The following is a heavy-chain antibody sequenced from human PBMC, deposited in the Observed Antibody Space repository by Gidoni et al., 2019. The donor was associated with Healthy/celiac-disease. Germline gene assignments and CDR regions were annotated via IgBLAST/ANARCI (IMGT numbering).Heavy chain of an antibody. CDR1: GFTFDDYT. J-gene: IGHJ4*02. Sequence: EVQLVESGGVVVQPGGSLRLSCAASGFTFDDYTMHWVRQAPGKGLEWVSLISWDGGSTYYADSVKGRFTISRDNSKNSLYLQMNSLRTEDTALYYCAKPRWTAMDFTFDYWGQGTLVTVSS. D-gene: IGHD5-18*01. CDR2: ISWDGGST. V-gene: IGHV3-43*01. CDR3: AKPRWTAMDFTFDY.